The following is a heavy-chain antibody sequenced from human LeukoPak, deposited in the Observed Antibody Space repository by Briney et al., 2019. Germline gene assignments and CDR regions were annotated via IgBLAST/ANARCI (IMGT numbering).Heavy chain of an antibody. CDR2: ISNSGVSS. CDR3: AKALNLIAVADDAFDI. V-gene: IGHV3-23*01. Sequence: GGSLRLSCAASGFTFSSYGMSWVRQVPGKGLEWVSGISNSGVSSFYADSVKGRFTISRDNSKNTLYLQMNSLRAEDTAVYYCAKALNLIAVADDAFDIWGQGTMVTVSS. CDR1: GFTFSSYG. D-gene: IGHD6-19*01. J-gene: IGHJ3*02.